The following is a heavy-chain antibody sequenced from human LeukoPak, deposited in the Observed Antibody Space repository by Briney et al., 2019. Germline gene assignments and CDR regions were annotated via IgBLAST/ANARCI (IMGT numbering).Heavy chain of an antibody. CDR1: GFTFSSYG. V-gene: IGHV3-21*01. CDR2: ISSSSSYI. J-gene: IGHJ4*02. CDR3: ARDQGGDY. D-gene: IGHD1-26*01. Sequence: GGSLRLSCAASGFTFSSYGTHWVRQAPGKGLEWVSSISSSSSYIYYADSVKGRFTISRDNAKNSLYLQINSLRAEDTAVYYCARDQGGDYWGQGTLVTVSS.